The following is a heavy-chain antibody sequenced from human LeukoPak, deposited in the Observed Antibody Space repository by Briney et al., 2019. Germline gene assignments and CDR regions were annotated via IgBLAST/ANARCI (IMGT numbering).Heavy chain of an antibody. V-gene: IGHV1-24*01. CDR1: GHTLTELS. Sequence: GASVRVSCKVSGHTLTELSLHWVRQAPGKGLEWMGGFDPGDGKIIYAQKFQGRVTMTEDTSTETAYMEFNSLRSEDTAVYYCAAGEWEQLLDYWGQGTLVTVSS. D-gene: IGHD5-24*01. CDR2: FDPGDGKI. CDR3: AAGEWEQLLDY. J-gene: IGHJ4*02.